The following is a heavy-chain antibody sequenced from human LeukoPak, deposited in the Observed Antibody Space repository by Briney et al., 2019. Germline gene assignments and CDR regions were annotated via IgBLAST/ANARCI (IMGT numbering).Heavy chain of an antibody. J-gene: IGHJ4*02. CDR2: IYHNGNT. CDR1: GGSISGYC. Sequence: SETLSPTCTVSGGSISGYCWSWIRQPPGKGLEWIGFIYHNGNTNYNSSLKSRVTISVDTSKNQFSLKLTSVTAADTAVYYCATRIPGFFFDYCGQGTLVTVSS. D-gene: IGHD1-14*01. V-gene: IGHV4-59*08. CDR3: ATRIPGFFFDY.